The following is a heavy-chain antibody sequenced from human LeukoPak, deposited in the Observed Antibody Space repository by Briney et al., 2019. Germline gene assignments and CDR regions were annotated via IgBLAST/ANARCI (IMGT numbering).Heavy chain of an antibody. V-gene: IGHV3-48*01. CDR3: ARGRVYNGYDPFDY. Sequence: PGGSLRLSCAASGFTFSNYGMNWVRQAPGKGLEWVSYISGSGSTIHYADSVKGRFTISRDNAKNSLYLQMNSLRAEDTAVYYCARGRVYNGYDPFDYWGQGTLVTVSS. D-gene: IGHD5-12*01. J-gene: IGHJ4*02. CDR1: GFTFSNYG. CDR2: ISGSGSTI.